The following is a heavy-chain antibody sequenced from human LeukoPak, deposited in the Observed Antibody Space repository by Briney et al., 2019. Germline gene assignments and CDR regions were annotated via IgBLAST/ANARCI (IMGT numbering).Heavy chain of an antibody. V-gene: IGHV3-23*01. CDR1: GISLSNYG. J-gene: IGHJ4*02. CDR2: ISGSGGGT. D-gene: IGHD3-22*01. CDR3: AKRGVVIRVILVGFHKEAYYFDS. Sequence: GGSLRLSCAVSGISLSNYGMSWVRQAPGKGLEWVAGISGSGGGTNYADSVKGRSTISRDNPKITLYLQMNRLRAEDTAVYFCAKRGVVIRVILVGFHKEAYYFDSWGQGALVTVSS.